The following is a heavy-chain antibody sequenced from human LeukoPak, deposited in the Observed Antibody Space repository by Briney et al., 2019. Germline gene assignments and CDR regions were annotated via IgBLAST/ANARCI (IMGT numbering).Heavy chain of an antibody. CDR3: ARDRVWFGDLRNYYYGMDV. CDR2: IWYDGSNK. V-gene: IGHV3-33*08. D-gene: IGHD3-10*01. CDR1: GFTFSSYG. J-gene: IGHJ6*02. Sequence: PGGSLRLSCAASGFTFSSYGMHWVRQAPGKGLEWVAVIWYDGSNKYYVDSVKGRFTISRDDSKNTLYLQMNSLRAEDTAVYYCARDRVWFGDLRNYYYGMDVWGQGTTVTVSS.